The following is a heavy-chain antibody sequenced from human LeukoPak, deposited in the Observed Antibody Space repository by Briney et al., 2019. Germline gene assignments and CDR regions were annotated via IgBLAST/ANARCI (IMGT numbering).Heavy chain of an antibody. V-gene: IGHV1-18*01. Sequence: ASVKVSCKASGYTFTSYGISWVRQAPGQGLEWMGWISAYNGNTNYAQKLQGRVTMTTDTSTSTAHMELSGLESGDTAVYYCTREGVYAPDPSSYHRDAFDIWGQGTVVIVSS. CDR3: TREGVYAPDPSSYHRDAFDI. J-gene: IGHJ3*02. CDR2: ISAYNGNT. CDR1: GYTFTSYG. D-gene: IGHD3-16*02.